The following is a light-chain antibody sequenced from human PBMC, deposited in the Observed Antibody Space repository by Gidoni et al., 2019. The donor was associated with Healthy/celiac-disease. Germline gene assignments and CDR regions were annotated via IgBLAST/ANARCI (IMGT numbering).Light chain of an antibody. Sequence: SYELTQPPSVSVSTGHTASITCSGDKLGAKYACWYQQKPGQSPVLVIYQDSKRPSGIPERFSGSNSGNTATLTISGTQAMDEADYYCQAWDSSDVVFGGGTKLTVL. J-gene: IGLJ2*01. CDR3: QAWDSSDVV. V-gene: IGLV3-1*01. CDR2: QDS. CDR1: KLGAKY.